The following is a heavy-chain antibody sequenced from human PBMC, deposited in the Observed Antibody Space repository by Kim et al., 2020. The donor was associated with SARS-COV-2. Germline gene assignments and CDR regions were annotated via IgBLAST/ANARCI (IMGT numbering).Heavy chain of an antibody. D-gene: IGHD3-10*01. Sequence: TPSRKSRVSISVDTSKNQCSLKLSSVAAADTAVYYCARGLSRVRGVINYWGQGTLVTVSS. J-gene: IGHJ4*02. V-gene: IGHV4-34*01. CDR3: ARGLSRVRGVINY.